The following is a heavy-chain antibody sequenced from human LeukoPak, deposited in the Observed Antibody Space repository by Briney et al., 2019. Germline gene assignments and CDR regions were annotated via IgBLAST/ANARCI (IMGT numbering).Heavy chain of an antibody. Sequence: GGNLRLSCAASGFTFSSYGMHWVRQAPGQGREWVAVIWYDGSNKSYTDSVRVRFTIYRDNSKNTLYLQMNSLSAEERAVYYCARDWSRVSIQLWFGNAFDIWGQGTMVTVSS. D-gene: IGHD5-18*01. CDR1: GFTFSSYG. CDR2: IWYDGSNK. J-gene: IGHJ3*02. V-gene: IGHV3-33*01. CDR3: ARDWSRVSIQLWFGNAFDI.